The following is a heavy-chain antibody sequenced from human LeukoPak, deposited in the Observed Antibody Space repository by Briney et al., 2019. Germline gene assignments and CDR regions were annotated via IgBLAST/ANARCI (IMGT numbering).Heavy chain of an antibody. V-gene: IGHV5-10-1*01. CDR1: GYSFSNNW. CDR2: IDPRDSYI. D-gene: IGHD3-10*01. Sequence: GESLKISCQGSGYSFSNNWISWVRQMPGKGLEWMGRIDPRDSYITYSPSFQGHVTISVDKSITTAYLQWSTLKASDTATYYCARHFNQYHDSESYYSNYWYFDLWGRGTLVTVSS. J-gene: IGHJ2*01. CDR3: ARHFNQYHDSESYYSNYWYFDL.